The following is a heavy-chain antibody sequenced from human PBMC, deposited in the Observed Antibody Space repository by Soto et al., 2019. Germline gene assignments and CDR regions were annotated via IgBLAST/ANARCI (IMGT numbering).Heavy chain of an antibody. Sequence: ASVKVSCKASGGTFSSYDIRWVRQAPGQGIEWMGGIIPIFGTANYAQKFQGRVTITADDSTSTAYMELSSLRSEATAVYYCSRVDSYGSVSYYTSYYIDVWGKGTPVTVSS. D-gene: IGHD3-10*01. CDR3: SRVDSYGSVSYYTSYYIDV. CDR2: IIPIFGTA. J-gene: IGHJ6*03. CDR1: GGTFSSYD. V-gene: IGHV1-69*13.